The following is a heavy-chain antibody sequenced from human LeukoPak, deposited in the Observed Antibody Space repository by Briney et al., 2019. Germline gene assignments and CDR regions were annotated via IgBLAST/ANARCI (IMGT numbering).Heavy chain of an antibody. Sequence: SETLSLTCTVSGGSISSGGYYWSWIRQHPGKGLEWIGYIYYSGSTYYNPSLKSRVTISVDTSKNQFSLKLSSVTAADTAVYYCARGRRITMIVVALVPNWFDPWGQGTLVTVSS. CDR1: GGSISSGGYY. CDR3: ARGRRITMIVVALVPNWFDP. CDR2: IYYSGST. D-gene: IGHD3-22*01. V-gene: IGHV4-31*03. J-gene: IGHJ5*02.